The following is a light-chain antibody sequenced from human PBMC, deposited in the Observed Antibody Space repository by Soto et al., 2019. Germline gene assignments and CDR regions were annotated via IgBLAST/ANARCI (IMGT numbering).Light chain of an antibody. CDR3: QQSYNRRT. V-gene: IGKV1-39*01. Sequence: DIQMTQSPSSLSASVGDRVTITCRATQSISRYLNWYRQKPGEAPELLIYAASTLQSGVPSRFSGSGSGTDFTLTISSLQPEDFATYYCQQSYNRRTFGQGTKVEIK. CDR2: AAS. CDR1: QSISRY. J-gene: IGKJ1*01.